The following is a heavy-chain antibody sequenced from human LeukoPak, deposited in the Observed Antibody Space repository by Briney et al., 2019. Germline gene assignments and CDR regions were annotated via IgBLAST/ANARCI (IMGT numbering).Heavy chain of an antibody. D-gene: IGHD2-21*02. V-gene: IGHV4-39*07. CDR3: ARERTCGGDCYSTPNWFDP. CDR1: GGSTSSTNYY. Sequence: SETLSLTCTVSGGSTSSTNYYGGWIRQPPGKGLEWIGSISYSGSTYYNPSLKSRVTISVDTSKNQFSLKLSSVTAADTAVYYCARERTCGGDCYSTPNWFDPWGQGTLVTVSS. J-gene: IGHJ5*02. CDR2: ISYSGST.